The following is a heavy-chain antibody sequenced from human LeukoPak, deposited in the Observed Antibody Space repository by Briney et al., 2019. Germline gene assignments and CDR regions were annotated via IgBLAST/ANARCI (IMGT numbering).Heavy chain of an antibody. CDR2: IYGGGST. D-gene: IGHD3-22*01. CDR3: ARTPFYYYDSSGYFQH. Sequence: GGSLRLSCAASGFTFSSYAMSWVRQAPGKGLEWVSVIYGGGSTYYADSVKGRFTISRDNSKNTLYLQMNSLRAEDTAVYYCARTPFYYYDSSGYFQHWGQGTLVTVSS. CDR1: GFTFSSYA. J-gene: IGHJ1*01. V-gene: IGHV3-66*01.